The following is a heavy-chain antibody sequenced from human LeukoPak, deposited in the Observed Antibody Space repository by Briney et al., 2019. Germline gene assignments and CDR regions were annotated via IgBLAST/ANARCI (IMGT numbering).Heavy chain of an antibody. D-gene: IGHD6-13*01. Sequence: GGTLRLSCAASGFTFSSYAMSWVRQAPGKGLEWVSAISGSGGSTYYADSVKGRFTISRDNSKNTLYLQMNSLRAEDTAVYYCARDKRLRIAAAGTPDFDYWGQGTLVTVSS. CDR1: GFTFSSYA. V-gene: IGHV3-23*01. J-gene: IGHJ4*02. CDR3: ARDKRLRIAAAGTPDFDY. CDR2: ISGSGGST.